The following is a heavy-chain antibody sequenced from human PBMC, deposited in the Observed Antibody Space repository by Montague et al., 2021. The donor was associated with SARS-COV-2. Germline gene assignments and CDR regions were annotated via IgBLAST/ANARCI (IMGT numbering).Heavy chain of an antibody. V-gene: IGHV4-38-2*01. J-gene: IGHJ4*02. Sequence: SETLSLTCSVSGYSISSGYYWGWIRQPPGKGLEWVGCISYIGKTYYSPSLKSRLTISLDSSKNQFSLPARSVTAADTAVYYCVSVLDNRERDYWGQGTLVTVSS. CDR1: GYSISSGYY. CDR2: ISYIGKT. D-gene: IGHD3/OR15-3a*01. CDR3: VSVLDNRERDY.